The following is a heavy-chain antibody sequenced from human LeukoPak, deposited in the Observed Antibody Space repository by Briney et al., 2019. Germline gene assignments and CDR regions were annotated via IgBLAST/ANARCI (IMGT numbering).Heavy chain of an antibody. J-gene: IGHJ3*02. CDR1: GFTFDDYA. Sequence: GRSLRLSCAASGFTFDDYAMYWIRQAPGKGLEWVSGISWNSNRIGYADSVRGRFTISRDNAENSLYLQMNSLRTEDTAVYYCASDPPWESDAFDMWGQGTLVTVSS. V-gene: IGHV3-9*01. D-gene: IGHD1-26*01. CDR3: ASDPPWESDAFDM. CDR2: ISWNSNRI.